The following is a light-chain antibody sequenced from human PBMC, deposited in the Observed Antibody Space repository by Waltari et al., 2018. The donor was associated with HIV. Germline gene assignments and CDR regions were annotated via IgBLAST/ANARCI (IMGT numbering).Light chain of an antibody. V-gene: IGLV3-21*04. CDR2: DDS. CDR1: NIGSKS. CDR3: QVWDSSSDHPV. Sequence: SYVLTQPPSVSVAPGKTARITCGGNNIGSKSVHWYQQKPGQAPVLVIYDDSDRPSGIPARFSGYNSGNTATLTISRVEAGDEADYYCQVWDSSSDHPVFGGGTKLTVL. J-gene: IGLJ3*02.